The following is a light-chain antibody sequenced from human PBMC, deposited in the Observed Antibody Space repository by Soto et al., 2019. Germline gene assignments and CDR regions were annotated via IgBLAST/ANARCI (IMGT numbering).Light chain of an antibody. CDR3: QQRSNWPPIT. V-gene: IGKV1-17*02. Sequence: QMTQSPSSLSASVGEKIIITCRASRDVGSDVSWYQQKPGQAPKLLIYAASNLYTGVPSRFSGSGSGTDFTLTISNLEPEDFAVYYCQQRSNWPPITFGQGTRLEI. CDR1: RDVGSD. J-gene: IGKJ5*01. CDR2: AAS.